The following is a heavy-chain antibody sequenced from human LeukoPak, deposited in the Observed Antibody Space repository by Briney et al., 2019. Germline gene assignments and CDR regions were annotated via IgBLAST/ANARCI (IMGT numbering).Heavy chain of an antibody. J-gene: IGHJ6*04. CDR1: GFTFDDYA. CDR2: ISGSGGST. D-gene: IGHD6-13*01. V-gene: IGHV3-23*01. Sequence: GRSLRLSCAASGFTFDDYAMHWVRQAPGKGLEWVSGISGSGGSTYYADSVKGRITISRGNSKNTLYLQMNSLRAEDTAVYYCAKRIAAAGTFYGMDVWGKGTTVTVSS. CDR3: AKRIAAAGTFYGMDV.